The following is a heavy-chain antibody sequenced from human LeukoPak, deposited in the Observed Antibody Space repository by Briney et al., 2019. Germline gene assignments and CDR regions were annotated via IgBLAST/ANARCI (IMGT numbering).Heavy chain of an antibody. CDR1: GFTFSSYS. D-gene: IGHD2-2*01. CDR3: ARVYCSSTSCYWFDYYYYMDV. CDR2: ISSSSTI. V-gene: IGHV3-48*01. Sequence: GGSLRLSCAASGFTFSSYSMNWVRQAPGKGLEWVSYISSSSTIYYADSVKGRFTISRDNAKNSLYLQMNSLRAEDTAVYYCARVYCSSTSCYWFDYYYYMDVWGKGTTVTVSS. J-gene: IGHJ6*03.